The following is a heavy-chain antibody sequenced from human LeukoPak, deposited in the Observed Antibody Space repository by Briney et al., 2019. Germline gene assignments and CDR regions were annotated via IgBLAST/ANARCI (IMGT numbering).Heavy chain of an antibody. J-gene: IGHJ3*02. CDR3: ARALMAVVTQSPEPDAFDI. Sequence: ASVKVSCKASGYTFTGYYMHWVRQAPGQGLEWMGWLIPNSGVTRYSQNFQARLTMTRDTSLSSAYMELTNLTSNDTAVYCCARALMAVVTQSPEPDAFDIWGQGTAVTVSS. V-gene: IGHV1-2*02. CDR2: LIPNSGVT. CDR1: GYTFTGYY. D-gene: IGHD2-21*02.